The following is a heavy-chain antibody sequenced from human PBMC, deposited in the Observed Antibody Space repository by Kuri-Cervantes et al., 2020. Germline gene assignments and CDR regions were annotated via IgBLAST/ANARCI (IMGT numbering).Heavy chain of an antibody. V-gene: IGHV1-3*01. CDR1: GYTFTSYA. CDR2: INAGNGNT. CDR3: ARVHSGSYGWFDP. Sequence: VSVKVSCKASGYTFTSYAMHWVRQAPGQRLEWMGWINAGNGNTKYSQKFQGRVTITRDTSTSTAYMELRSLRSDDTAVYYCARVHSGSYGWFDPWGQGTLVTVSS. D-gene: IGHD1-26*01. J-gene: IGHJ5*02.